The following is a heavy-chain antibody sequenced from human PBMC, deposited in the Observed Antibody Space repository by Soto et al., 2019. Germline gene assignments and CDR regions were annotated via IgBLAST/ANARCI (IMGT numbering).Heavy chain of an antibody. CDR2: ISDSGST. CDR1: GDSLSSGDYF. Sequence: PTETLSLTCTVSGDSLSSGDYFWSWLRQPPGKGLEWIGYISDSGSTYYSPSLKSRVTISIDISKSQFSLKVASVTAADTAVYWWEREFAEDFFDYWGQGVPVTVS. J-gene: IGHJ4*02. V-gene: IGHV4-30-4*01. CDR3: EREFAEDFFDY. D-gene: IGHD3-10*01.